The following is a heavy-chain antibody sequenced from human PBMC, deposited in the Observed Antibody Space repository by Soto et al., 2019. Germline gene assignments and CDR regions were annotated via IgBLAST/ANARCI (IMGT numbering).Heavy chain of an antibody. Sequence: SGKVSCKSSGGTFSSYAIIWVRQAPGQGLECMGGIIPIFGTANYAQKFQGSVTITADESTSTAYRELSSLRSEDTAVYYCASASRGSIAARPNYYYYYYGMDVWGQGTTVTVSS. V-gene: IGHV1-69*13. CDR1: GGTFSSYA. D-gene: IGHD6-6*01. CDR2: IIPIFGTA. J-gene: IGHJ6*02. CDR3: ASASRGSIAARPNYYYYYYGMDV.